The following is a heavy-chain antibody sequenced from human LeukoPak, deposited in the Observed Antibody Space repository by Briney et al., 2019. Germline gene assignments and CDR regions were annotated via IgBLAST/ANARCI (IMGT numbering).Heavy chain of an antibody. CDR3: ARTEYFFDH. CDR2: IYYNGST. Sequence: SETLSLTCTVSGGSFSSYYWSWIRQPPGKRLEWIGYIYYNGSTNYNPSLKSRVSMSVDTSKNQFSLNLNSVTAADTAVYYCARTEYFFDHWGQGTLVTVSS. CDR1: GGSFSSYY. J-gene: IGHJ4*02. V-gene: IGHV4-59*01. D-gene: IGHD3-10*01.